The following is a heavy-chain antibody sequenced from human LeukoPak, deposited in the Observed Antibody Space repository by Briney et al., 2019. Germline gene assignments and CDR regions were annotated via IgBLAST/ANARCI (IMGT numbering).Heavy chain of an antibody. J-gene: IGHJ4*02. CDR3: ARGTGDQAY. Sequence: PSETLSLTCTVSGGTISSYYWSWIRQPPGKGLEWIGYIYYSGSTNYNPSLKSRVTISVDTSKNQFSLKLSSVTAADTAVYYCARGTGDQAYWGQGTLVTVSS. CDR1: GGTISSYY. CDR2: IYYSGST. D-gene: IGHD7-27*01. V-gene: IGHV4-59*01.